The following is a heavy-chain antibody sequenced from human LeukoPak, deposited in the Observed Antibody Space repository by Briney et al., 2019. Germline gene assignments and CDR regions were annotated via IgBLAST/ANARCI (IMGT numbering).Heavy chain of an antibody. V-gene: IGHV1-18*01. CDR2: ISAYNGNT. J-gene: IGHJ4*02. CDR3: ARDSSDEYSSSSGLSPGFDY. D-gene: IGHD6-13*01. CDR1: GYTFTSYG. Sequence: ASVKVSCKASGYTFTSYGISWVRQAPGQGLEWMGWISAYNGNTNYAQKLQGRVTMTTDTSTSTAYMELRSLRSDDTAVYYCARDSSDEYSSSSGLSPGFDYWGQGTLVTVSS.